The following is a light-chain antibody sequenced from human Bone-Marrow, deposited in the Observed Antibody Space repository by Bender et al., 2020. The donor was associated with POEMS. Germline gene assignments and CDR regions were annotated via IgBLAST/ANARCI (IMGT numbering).Light chain of an antibody. CDR2: DVS. V-gene: IGLV2-8*01. J-gene: IGLJ2*01. Sequence: QSALTQPPSASGSLGQSVALSCTGTSSDVGGYNYVSWYQQHPGKAPKLMIYDVSQRPSGVPDRFSGSKSGNTASLTVSGLQAEDEADYYCSSRTGSRVLFGGGTKLTVL. CDR1: SSDVGGYNY. CDR3: SSRTGSRVL.